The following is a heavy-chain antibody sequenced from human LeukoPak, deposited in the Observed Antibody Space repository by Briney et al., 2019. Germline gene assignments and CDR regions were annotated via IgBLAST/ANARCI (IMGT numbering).Heavy chain of an antibody. J-gene: IGHJ4*02. CDR2: IYYNGKT. Sequence: SETLSLTCIVSGGSISRSSRYWGWIRQPPGKGLEWIGSIYYNGKTYYNSSLESRVTMSLDTSRTQFSLKMNSVTAADTAVYYCARGNSNTWYPTGLHFDSWGQGTLVSVSS. V-gene: IGHV4-39*07. D-gene: IGHD6-13*01. CDR3: ARGNSNTWYPTGLHFDS. CDR1: GGSISRSSRY.